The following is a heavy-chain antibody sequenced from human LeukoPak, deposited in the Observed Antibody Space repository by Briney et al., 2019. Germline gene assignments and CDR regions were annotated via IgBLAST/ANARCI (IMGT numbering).Heavy chain of an antibody. Sequence: SQTLSLTCAISGDSVSSNSAAWNWIRQSPSRSLEWLGRTYYRSKWYNDYAVSVKSRITINPDTSKNQFSLQLNSVTPEDTAVYYCARDQAGSSSWTFYYYYGMDVWGQGTTVTVSS. CDR2: TYYRSKWYN. CDR3: ARDQAGSSSWTFYYYYGMDV. V-gene: IGHV6-1*01. CDR1: GDSVSSNSAA. D-gene: IGHD6-13*01. J-gene: IGHJ6*02.